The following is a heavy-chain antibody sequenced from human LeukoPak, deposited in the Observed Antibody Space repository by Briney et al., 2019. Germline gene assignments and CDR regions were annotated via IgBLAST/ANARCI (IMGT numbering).Heavy chain of an antibody. CDR3: ARDRLGCSSTSCYHYYMDV. CDR1: GGTFSSYA. CDR2: IIPIFGTA. Sequence: GASVKVSCKASGGTFSSYAISWVRQAPGQGLEWMGGIIPIFGTANYAQKFQGRVTITTGESTSTAYMELSSLRSEDTAVYYCARDRLGCSSTSCYHYYMDVWGKGTTVTVSS. D-gene: IGHD2-2*01. V-gene: IGHV1-69*05. J-gene: IGHJ6*03.